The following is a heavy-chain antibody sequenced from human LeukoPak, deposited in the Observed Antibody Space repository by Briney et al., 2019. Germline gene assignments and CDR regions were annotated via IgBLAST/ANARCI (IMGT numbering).Heavy chain of an antibody. J-gene: IGHJ4*02. CDR1: GGSISSYY. CDR2: IYYNGST. Sequence: PSETLSLTCIVSGGSISSYYWTWIRQPSGRGLEWIGYIYYNGSTNYNPSLKSRVAISVDTSKNQFSLKQNSVTAADTAVYYCARQSRGIAVAGLDYWGQGILVTVSS. D-gene: IGHD6-19*01. V-gene: IGHV4-59*08. CDR3: ARQSRGIAVAGLDY.